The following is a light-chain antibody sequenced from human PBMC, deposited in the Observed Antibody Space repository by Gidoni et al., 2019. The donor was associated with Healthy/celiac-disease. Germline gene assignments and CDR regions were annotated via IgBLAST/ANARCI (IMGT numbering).Light chain of an antibody. CDR1: QSVSSN. CDR3: QQYNNWPPT. J-gene: IGKJ2*01. Sequence: EIVMTQSPATLSVSPGERATLSCRASQSVSSNLAWYQQKPGQAPRRLIYGASTRPTGIPARFSGSGSGTEFTLTISSLQSEDFAVYYCQQYNNWPPTFGQXTKLEIK. V-gene: IGKV3-15*01. CDR2: GAS.